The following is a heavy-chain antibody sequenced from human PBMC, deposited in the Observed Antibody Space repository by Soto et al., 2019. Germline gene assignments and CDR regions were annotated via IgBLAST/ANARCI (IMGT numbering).Heavy chain of an antibody. J-gene: IGHJ4*02. CDR3: AKGGCTSCFYLDS. Sequence: LRLSCAASGFNFNDYAMHWVRQAPGKGLEWVSGVSWNGGPIGYADSVKGRFTISRDNAKKSLHLQMNNLKPDDTALYYCAKGGCTSCFYLDSWGQGSLVTVSS. CDR1: GFNFNDYA. CDR2: VSWNGGPI. D-gene: IGHD2-2*01. V-gene: IGHV3-9*01.